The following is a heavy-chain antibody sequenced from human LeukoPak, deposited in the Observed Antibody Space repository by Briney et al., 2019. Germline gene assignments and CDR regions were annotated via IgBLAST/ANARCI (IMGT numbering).Heavy chain of an antibody. V-gene: IGHV3-74*01. CDR1: GFTFSSYW. CDR3: ARDVGDSDVSWNWFDP. Sequence: GGSLRLSCAASGFTFSSYWMHWVRQAPGKGLVWVSRINSNGNSTNYADSVKGRFTISRDNAKNTVYLQMNSLRAEDTAVYYCARDVGDSDVSWNWFDPWGQGTLVTVSS. CDR2: INSNGNST. J-gene: IGHJ5*02. D-gene: IGHD3-10*01.